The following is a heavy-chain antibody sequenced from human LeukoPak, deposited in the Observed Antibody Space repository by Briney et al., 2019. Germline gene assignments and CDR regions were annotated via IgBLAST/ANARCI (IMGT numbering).Heavy chain of an antibody. Sequence: TLSLTCAVSGDSISSGGHSWSWIRPPPGKVLEWIGYIYHSGSAYYNPSLKSRVTISADRSKNQFSLKLSSVTAADTAVYYCARDGSMGHDYWGQGTLVTVPS. CDR3: ARDGSMGHDY. CDR1: GDSISSGGHS. J-gene: IGHJ4*02. V-gene: IGHV4-30-2*01. D-gene: IGHD2/OR15-2a*01. CDR2: IYHSGSA.